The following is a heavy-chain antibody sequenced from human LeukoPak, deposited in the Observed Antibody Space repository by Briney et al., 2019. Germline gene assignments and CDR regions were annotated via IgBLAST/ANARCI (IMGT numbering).Heavy chain of an antibody. J-gene: IGHJ6*02. CDR1: GFTFSDFW. V-gene: IGHV3-7*05. Sequence: GGSLRLSCAASGFTFSDFWMTWVRQPPGRGLEWVAHINQDGSEKYYVDSVRGRFTISRDNAKNSLYLQMNSLRAEDTAVYYCARKHYTATSIYGMDVWGQGTTVTVSS. D-gene: IGHD5-18*01. CDR2: INQDGSEK. CDR3: ARKHYTATSIYGMDV.